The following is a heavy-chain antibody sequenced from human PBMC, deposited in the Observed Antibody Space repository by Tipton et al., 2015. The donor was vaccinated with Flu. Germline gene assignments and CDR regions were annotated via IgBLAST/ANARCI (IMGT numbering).Heavy chain of an antibody. Sequence: QVQLVQSGPEVKKPGSSVKVSCKASGVTFSSYAISWVRQAPGQGLEWMGGIIPLSHTTKYAQKFQGRVTITADQSTSTAYMELSSLRSEDTAVYYCVRALGFGELQNFDYWGQGTLVTVSS. CDR2: IIPLSHTT. D-gene: IGHD3-10*01. CDR3: VRALGFGELQNFDY. CDR1: GVTFSSYA. V-gene: IGHV1-69*01. J-gene: IGHJ4*02.